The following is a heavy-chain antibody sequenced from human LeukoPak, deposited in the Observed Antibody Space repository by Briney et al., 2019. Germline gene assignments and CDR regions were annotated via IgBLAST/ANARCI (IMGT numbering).Heavy chain of an antibody. J-gene: IGHJ3*02. V-gene: IGHV5-51*01. CDR1: GYTFVTYW. D-gene: IGHD1-26*01. Sequence: GESLKISCRGSGYTFVTYWIGWVRQMPGKGLEWMGIIYPGDSDTRYSPSFQGQVTISADKSISTAYLQWSSLKASDTAVYYCARPRIVGAHDAFDIWGQGTMVTVSS. CDR3: ARPRIVGAHDAFDI. CDR2: IYPGDSDT.